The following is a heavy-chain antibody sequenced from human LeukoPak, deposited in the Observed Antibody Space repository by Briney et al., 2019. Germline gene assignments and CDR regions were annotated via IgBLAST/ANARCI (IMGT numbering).Heavy chain of an antibody. V-gene: IGHV3-30-3*01. CDR2: ISYDGSNK. CDR3: ARDPVSSGWPYYYYYYSMDV. D-gene: IGHD6-19*01. CDR1: GFTFSSYA. Sequence: GGSLRLSCAASGFTFSSYAMHWVRQAPGKGLEWVAVISYDGSNKYYADSVKGRFTISRDNSKNTLYLQMNSLRAEDTAVYYCARDPVSSGWPYYYYYYSMDVWGQGTTVTVSS. J-gene: IGHJ6*02.